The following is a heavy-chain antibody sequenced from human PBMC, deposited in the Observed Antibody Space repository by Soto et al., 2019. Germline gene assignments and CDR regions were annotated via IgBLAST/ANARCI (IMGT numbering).Heavy chain of an antibody. D-gene: IGHD3-10*01. V-gene: IGHV1-8*01. J-gene: IGHJ6*03. Sequence: ASVKVSCTASGYTFTIYDINWVRQATGQGLEWMGWMNPNSGNTGYAQKFQGRVTMTRNTSISTAYMELSSLRSEDTAVYYCARLSGKAVEVLLWFGEANYYYMDVWGKGTTVTVSS. CDR2: MNPNSGNT. CDR3: ARLSGKAVEVLLWFGEANYYYMDV. CDR1: GYTFTIYD.